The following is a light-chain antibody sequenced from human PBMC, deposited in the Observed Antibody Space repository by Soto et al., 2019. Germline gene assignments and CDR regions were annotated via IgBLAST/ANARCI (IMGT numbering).Light chain of an antibody. J-gene: IGKJ2*01. V-gene: IGKV3-11*01. Sequence: EIVLTQSPATLSLSPGERATLSCRASQRVSRYLAWYQQKPGQAPRLLIYDASNRATGIPARFSGSGSGTDFTLTSSSLAPEDFVVYYCQQRTNWPWTFGQGTKLESK. CDR1: QRVSRY. CDR3: QQRTNWPWT. CDR2: DAS.